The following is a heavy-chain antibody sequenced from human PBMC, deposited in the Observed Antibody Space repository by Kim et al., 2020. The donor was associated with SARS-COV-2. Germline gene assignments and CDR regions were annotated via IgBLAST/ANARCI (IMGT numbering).Heavy chain of an antibody. Sequence: SETLSLTCTVSGGSISSYYWSWIRQPAGKGLEWIGRIYTSGSTNYNPSLKSRVTMSVDTSKNQFSLKLSSVTAADTAVYYCARGIVEDFWSGYSSYYYYYYMDVWGKGTTVTVSS. CDR2: IYTSGST. CDR1: GGSISSYY. V-gene: IGHV4-4*07. CDR3: ARGIVEDFWSGYSSYYYYYYMDV. J-gene: IGHJ6*03. D-gene: IGHD3-3*01.